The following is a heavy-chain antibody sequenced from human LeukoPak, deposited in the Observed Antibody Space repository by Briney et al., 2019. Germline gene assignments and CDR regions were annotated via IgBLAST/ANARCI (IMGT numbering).Heavy chain of an antibody. J-gene: IGHJ4*02. D-gene: IGHD4/OR15-4a*01. CDR1: GFTFSSYA. CDR3: AKNSDYGDLYYFDY. Sequence: GGSLRLSCAASGFTFSSYAMHWVRQAPGKGLKWVAVIWYDGSNKYYADSVKGRFTISRDNSKSTLYLQMNSLRAEDTAVYYCAKNSDYGDLYYFDYWGQGTLVTVSS. V-gene: IGHV3-33*06. CDR2: IWYDGSNK.